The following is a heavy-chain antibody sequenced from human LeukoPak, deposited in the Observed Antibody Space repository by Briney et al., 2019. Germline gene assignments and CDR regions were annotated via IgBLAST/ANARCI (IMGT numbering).Heavy chain of an antibody. J-gene: IGHJ3*02. D-gene: IGHD5-18*01. CDR3: ARDLGRGYSYGFGAFDI. V-gene: IGHV4-59*01. CDR2: IYYSGST. Sequence: SETLSLTCAVYGGSFSGYYWSWIRQPPGKGLEWIGYIYYSGSTNYNPSLKSRVTISVDTSKNQFSLKLSSVTAADTAVYYRARDLGRGYSYGFGAFDIWGQGTMVTVSS. CDR1: GGSFSGYY.